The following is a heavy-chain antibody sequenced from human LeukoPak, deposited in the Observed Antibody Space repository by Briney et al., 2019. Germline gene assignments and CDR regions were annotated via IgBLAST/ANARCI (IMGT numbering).Heavy chain of an antibody. Sequence: GGSLRLSCAASGFTFSFYTMNWVRQAPGKGLEWVSYISSSDSTIYYADSVKGRFTISRDNAKNSLYLQMNSLRDKDTAVYYCARDFTLDPWGQGTLVTVSS. CDR1: GFTFSFYT. J-gene: IGHJ5*02. V-gene: IGHV3-48*02. CDR2: ISSSDSTI. CDR3: ARDFTLDP.